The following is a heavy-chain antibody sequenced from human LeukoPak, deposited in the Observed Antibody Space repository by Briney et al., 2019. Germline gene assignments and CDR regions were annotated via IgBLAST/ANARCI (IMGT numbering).Heavy chain of an antibody. J-gene: IGHJ3*01. Sequence: SETLSLTCAVSGGSINSTKWWSWVRQPPGKGLEWIGDIYHSGSTNYKSSLKSRVTISVDKSKNQFSLKLSSVTAADTAVYYCARVYYYDSSGTFDFWGQGTMVTVSS. CDR3: ARVYYYDSSGTFDF. CDR1: GGSINSTKW. D-gene: IGHD3-22*01. CDR2: IYHSGST. V-gene: IGHV4-4*02.